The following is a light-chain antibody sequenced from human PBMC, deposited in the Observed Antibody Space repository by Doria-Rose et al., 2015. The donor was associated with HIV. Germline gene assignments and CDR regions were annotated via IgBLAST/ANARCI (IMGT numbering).Light chain of an antibody. Sequence: TQPPESLGMSLRERATLNCKFNQSLLYTSENYFAWYQQKPGQPPTLLIYWASTRPSGVPARFSGSRSGTDFTLTISSLEAEDVAVYYCQQYYDTPSFGPGTTVDIK. CDR2: WAS. CDR1: QSLLYTSENY. CDR3: QQYYDTPS. J-gene: IGKJ3*01. V-gene: IGKV4-1*01.